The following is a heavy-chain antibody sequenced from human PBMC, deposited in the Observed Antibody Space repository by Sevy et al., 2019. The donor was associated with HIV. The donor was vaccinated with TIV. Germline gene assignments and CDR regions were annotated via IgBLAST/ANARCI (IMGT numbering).Heavy chain of an antibody. CDR3: AKDREVVGANIDF. D-gene: IGHD1-26*01. J-gene: IGHJ4*02. CDR1: GFTFSDFG. CDR2: ISFHETIK. V-gene: IGHV3-30*18. Sequence: GGSLRLSCAASGFTFSDFGMHWVRQAPGKGLEWVAVISFHETIKFYAESVKGRFTISRDNSKNTLYLEMNSLRAGDTALYYCAKDREVVGANIDFWGQGTLVTVSS.